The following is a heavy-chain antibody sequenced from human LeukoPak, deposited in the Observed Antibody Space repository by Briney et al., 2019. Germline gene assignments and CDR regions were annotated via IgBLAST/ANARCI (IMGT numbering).Heavy chain of an antibody. D-gene: IGHD3-16*01. CDR2: IWYDGSKK. CDR3: ARGWGSNVYASAFDV. CDR1: GFSFSSYG. V-gene: IGHV3-33*01. J-gene: IGHJ3*01. Sequence: GGSLRLSCAASGFSFSSYGMHWVRQAPGKGLEWVAVIWYDGSKKYYADSVKGRFIISRDNSRNTLYLQMNSLRVEDTTVYYCARGWGSNVYASAFDVWGQGTMVTVSS.